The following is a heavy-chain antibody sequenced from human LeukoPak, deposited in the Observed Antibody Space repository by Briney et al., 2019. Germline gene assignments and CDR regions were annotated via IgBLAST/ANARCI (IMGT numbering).Heavy chain of an antibody. CDR1: GFTFSSYA. CDR3: ARDRSSSWLYYYYYYMDV. J-gene: IGHJ6*03. V-gene: IGHV3-30*04. Sequence: GGSLRLSCAASGFTFSSYAMHWVRQAPGKGLEWVAVISYDGSNKYYADSVKGRFTISRDNSKNTLYLQMNSLRAEDTAVYYCARDRSSSWLYYYYYYMDVWGKGTTVTVSS. D-gene: IGHD6-13*01. CDR2: ISYDGSNK.